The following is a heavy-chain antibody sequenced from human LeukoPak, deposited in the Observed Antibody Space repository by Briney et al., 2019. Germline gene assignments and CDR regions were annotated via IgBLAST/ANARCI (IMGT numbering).Heavy chain of an antibody. J-gene: IGHJ5*02. CDR1: GYTFTGYY. CDR2: INPNSGGT. V-gene: IGHV1-2*02. CDR3: ASTVLGLLPHNWSDP. D-gene: IGHD2-15*01. Sequence: ASVKVSCKASGYTFTGYYIHWVRQAPGQGLEWMGWINPNSGGTRFAQKFQGRVTMTRDTSISAAYMGLSRLRSDDTAVYYCASTVLGLLPHNWSDPWGQGTLVTVSS.